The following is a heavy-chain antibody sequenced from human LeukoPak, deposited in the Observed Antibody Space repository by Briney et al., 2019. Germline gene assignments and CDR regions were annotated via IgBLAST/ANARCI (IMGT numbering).Heavy chain of an antibody. CDR2: INSNGGST. J-gene: IGHJ5*02. CDR3: EPPLQFLES. D-gene: IGHD3-3*01. Sequence: PGGSLTLSCTPSGFTFGTSTMTWVRQAPGKGLEWVSTINSNGGSTYYASSVKGPFTISRDNSRNTLYLRMSSLRAEDTAVYYCEPPLQFLESWGQGTMVIVSS. V-gene: IGHV3-23*01. CDR1: GFTFGTST.